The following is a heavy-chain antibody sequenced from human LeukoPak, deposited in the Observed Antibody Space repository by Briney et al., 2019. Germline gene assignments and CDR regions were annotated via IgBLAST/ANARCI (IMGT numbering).Heavy chain of an antibody. Sequence: GGSLRLSCAASKFTFSNYAMSWVRQAPGQGLEWVSSLSDSGRSPYYADSVKGRFTISRDNSNNTLYLHMNSLRAEDTAVYYCAKHPGPYGANPFKHWGQGTLVTVSS. V-gene: IGHV3-23*01. J-gene: IGHJ4*02. CDR3: AKHPGPYGANPFKH. D-gene: IGHD4-23*01. CDR2: LSDSGRSP. CDR1: KFTFSNYA.